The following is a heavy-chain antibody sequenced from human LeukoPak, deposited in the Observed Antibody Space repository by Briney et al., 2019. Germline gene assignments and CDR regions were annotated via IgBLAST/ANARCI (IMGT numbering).Heavy chain of an antibody. J-gene: IGHJ4*02. D-gene: IGHD6-19*01. Sequence: RASETLSLTCAVYGGSFSGYYWNWIRQPPGKGLEWIGEINHSGSTNYNPSLKSRVTISVDTSKNQFSLKLSSVTAADTAVYYCARVSRTYSSGWYPWYFDYWGQGTLVTASS. CDR2: INHSGST. CDR1: GGSFSGYY. CDR3: ARVSRTYSSGWYPWYFDY. V-gene: IGHV4-34*01.